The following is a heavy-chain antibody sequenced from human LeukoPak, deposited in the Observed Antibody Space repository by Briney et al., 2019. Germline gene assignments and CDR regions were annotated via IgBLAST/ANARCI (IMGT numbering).Heavy chain of an antibody. Sequence: GSLRLSCAASGFTFSSYSMNWVRQAPGKGLEWVSSISSSSSYIYYADSVKGRFTISRDNAKNSLYLQMNSLRAEDTAVYYCAREDILTGLFDYWGQGTLVTVSS. J-gene: IGHJ4*02. CDR3: AREDILTGLFDY. CDR2: ISSSSSYI. CDR1: GFTFSSYS. V-gene: IGHV3-21*01. D-gene: IGHD3-9*01.